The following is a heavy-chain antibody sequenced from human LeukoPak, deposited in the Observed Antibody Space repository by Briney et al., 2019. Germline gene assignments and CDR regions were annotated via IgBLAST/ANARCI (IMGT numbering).Heavy chain of an antibody. CDR1: IGSISSSKW. J-gene: IGHJ6*02. V-gene: IGHV4-4*02. CDR3: ARQKWEQQGRDYYFNGLDV. D-gene: IGHD1/OR15-1a*01. Sequence: SEALSLTCSVSIGSISSSKWWSWVRQSPVKGLEWIGEIYLYGTTNYNPSFTSRVTMSVDRSRNQFSLKLTSVTAADTAVYYCARQKWEQQGRDYYFNGLDVWGPGTTVIVSS. CDR2: IYLYGTT.